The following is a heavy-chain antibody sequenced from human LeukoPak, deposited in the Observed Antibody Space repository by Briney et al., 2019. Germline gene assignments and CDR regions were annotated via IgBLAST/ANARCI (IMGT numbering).Heavy chain of an antibody. CDR1: GYIFSNYG. J-gene: IGHJ4*02. Sequence: GGSLRLSCAASGYIFSNYGMHWVRQAPGKGLEWVAFTSYDGSNKYYADSVKGRFTISRDNSKNTLYLQMNSLRAEDTAVYYCAKSGARVATNFDYWGQGTLVTVSS. CDR3: AKSGARVATNFDY. CDR2: TSYDGSNK. V-gene: IGHV3-30*18. D-gene: IGHD5-24*01.